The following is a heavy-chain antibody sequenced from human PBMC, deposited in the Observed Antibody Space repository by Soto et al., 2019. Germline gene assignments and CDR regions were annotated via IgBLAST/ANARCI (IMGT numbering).Heavy chain of an antibody. CDR1: GFTFSCVR. CDR2: IRSGSSET. J-gene: IGHJ4*02. CDR3: ARVAY. Sequence: GGSLRLSCEASGFTFSCVRMNWVHQVPGKGLEWVAPIRSGSSETWYADSGKGRFIISRDNAQYSLCLQMSTLRPEDTAMYYCARVAYRGPGTQVAVS. V-gene: IGHV3-21*04.